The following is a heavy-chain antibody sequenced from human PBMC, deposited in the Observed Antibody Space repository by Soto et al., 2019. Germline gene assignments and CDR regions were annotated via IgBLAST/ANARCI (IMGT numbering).Heavy chain of an antibody. D-gene: IGHD3-22*01. J-gene: IGHJ4*02. CDR2: IYSGGST. CDR3: ARDYYDSSGYYYYFDY. Sequence: VQLVESGGGLIQPGGSLRLSCAASGFTVSSNYMSWVRQAPGKGLEWVSVIYSGGSTYYADSVKGRFTISRDNSKNTLYLQMNSLRAEDTAVYYCARDYYDSSGYYYYFDYWGQGTLVTVSS. CDR1: GFTVSSNY. V-gene: IGHV3-53*01.